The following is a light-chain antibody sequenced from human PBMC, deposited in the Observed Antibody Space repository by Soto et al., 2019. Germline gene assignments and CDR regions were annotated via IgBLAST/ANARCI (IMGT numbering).Light chain of an antibody. CDR1: QSVSNY. CDR3: HQRHNWRDT. Sequence: EIVLTQSPATLSLSPGERATLSCRASQSVSNYLSWYQQKPGRAPRLIMYETSRRATGIPARFSGSGSGPDLTLPTRSLEPEDFAVYYCHQRHNWRDTFGQVKRLEIK. J-gene: IGKJ5*01. CDR2: ETS. V-gene: IGKV3-11*01.